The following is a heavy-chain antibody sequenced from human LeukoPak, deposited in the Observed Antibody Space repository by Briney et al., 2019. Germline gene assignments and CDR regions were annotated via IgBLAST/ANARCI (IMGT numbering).Heavy chain of an antibody. CDR2: ISAYNGNT. J-gene: IGHJ4*02. V-gene: IGHV1-18*01. CDR3: ARGDYDFWSGYYTH. D-gene: IGHD3-3*01. Sequence: GASVKVSCKASGYTFTSYGISWVRQARGQGLEWMGWISAYNGNTNYAQKLQGRVTMTTDTSTSTAYMELRSLRSDDTAVYYCARGDYDFWSGYYTHWGQGTLVTVSS. CDR1: GYTFTSYG.